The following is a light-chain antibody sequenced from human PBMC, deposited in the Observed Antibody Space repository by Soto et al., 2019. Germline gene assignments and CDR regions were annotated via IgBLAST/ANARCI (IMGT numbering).Light chain of an antibody. J-gene: IGKJ1*01. CDR2: DAS. Sequence: IVLTQSPATLSLSAGERATLSCRASQSVSSYLAWYQQKPGQAPRLLIYDASNRATGIPARFSGSGSGTEFILPISNLQSEDFSVYYCQQYTNWPTETFGQGTKVDIK. CDR3: QQYTNWPTET. CDR1: QSVSSY. V-gene: IGKV3-11*01.